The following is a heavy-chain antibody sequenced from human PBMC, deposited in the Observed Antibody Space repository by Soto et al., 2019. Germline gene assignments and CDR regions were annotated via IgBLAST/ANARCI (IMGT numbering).Heavy chain of an antibody. CDR2: ISASGGST. D-gene: IGHD4-17*01. Sequence: GSLRLSCAASGFTFSNYAMSWVRQAPGKGLEWVSGISASGGSTYFADSVKGRFTISRDNSKNTLYLQMNSLRGEDTAVYYCARRKDDYEDSWGQGTLVTVSS. CDR3: ARRKDDYEDS. CDR1: GFTFSNYA. J-gene: IGHJ4*02. V-gene: IGHV3-23*01.